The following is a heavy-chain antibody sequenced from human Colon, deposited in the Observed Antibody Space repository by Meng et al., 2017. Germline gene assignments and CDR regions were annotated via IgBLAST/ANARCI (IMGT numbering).Heavy chain of an antibody. CDR3: VKHRRTTVATWGDNWFDP. Sequence: GESLKISCAASGFAFRTFAMGWVRQAPGKGLEWVSIIDGSSYTAYYADSVKGRFTISRDNSKNTVYLQMNSLRADETAVYHCVKHRRTTVATWGDNWFDPWGQGAPVTVSS. V-gene: IGHV3-23*01. J-gene: IGHJ5*02. D-gene: IGHD4-17*01. CDR2: IDGSSYTA. CDR1: GFAFRTFA.